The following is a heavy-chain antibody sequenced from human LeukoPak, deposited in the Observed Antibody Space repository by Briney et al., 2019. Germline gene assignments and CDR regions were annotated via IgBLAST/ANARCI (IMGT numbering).Heavy chain of an antibody. Sequence: PGGSLRLSCAASGFTVSSNYMSWVRQAPGKGLEWVSVIYSGGSTYYADSVKGRITISRDNSKNTLYLQMNSLRAEDTAVYYCARRGYSYGFDYWGQGTLVTVSS. CDR2: IYSGGST. J-gene: IGHJ4*02. CDR3: ARRGYSYGFDY. V-gene: IGHV3-53*01. D-gene: IGHD5-18*01. CDR1: GFTVSSNY.